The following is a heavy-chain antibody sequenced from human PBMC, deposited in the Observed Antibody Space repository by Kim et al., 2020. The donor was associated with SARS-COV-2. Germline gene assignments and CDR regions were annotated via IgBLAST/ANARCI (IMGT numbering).Heavy chain of an antibody. Sequence: TTDARKLKGRLTMTTDTSTSTVYMEMRSLRSDDTAIYYCARSGPSITGFDYWGQGTLVTVSS. J-gene: IGHJ4*02. CDR3: ARSGPSITGFDY. CDR2: T. D-gene: IGHD1-20*01. V-gene: IGHV1-18*01.